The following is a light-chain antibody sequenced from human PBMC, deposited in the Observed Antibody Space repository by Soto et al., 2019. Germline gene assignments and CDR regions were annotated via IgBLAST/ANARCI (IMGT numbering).Light chain of an antibody. Sequence: QSVLTQPPSASGTPGQRVTISCSGSSSNIGTNTVNWYQQLPGTAPKLLFYSNNQRPSGVPDRFSGSKSGTSASLAISGLQSEDEADYYCAEWDDSLNVDVFGTGTKLTVL. J-gene: IGLJ1*01. CDR3: AEWDDSLNVDV. CDR2: SNN. V-gene: IGLV1-44*01. CDR1: SSNIGTNT.